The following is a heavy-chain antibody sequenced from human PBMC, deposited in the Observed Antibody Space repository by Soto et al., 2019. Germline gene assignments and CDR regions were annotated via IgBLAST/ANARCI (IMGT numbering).Heavy chain of an antibody. CDR2: ISYDGSNK. CDR1: GFTFSSYA. J-gene: IGHJ4*02. CDR3: ARAAGEYYCDSSLFRGGSRSIDYFDY. Sequence: TGGSLRLSCAASGFTFSSYAMHWVRQAPGKGLEWVAVISYDGSNKYYADSVKGRFTISRDNSKNTLYLQMNSLRAEDTAVYYCARAAGEYYCDSSLFRGGSRSIDYFDYWGQGTLVTVSS. D-gene: IGHD3-22*01. V-gene: IGHV3-30-3*01.